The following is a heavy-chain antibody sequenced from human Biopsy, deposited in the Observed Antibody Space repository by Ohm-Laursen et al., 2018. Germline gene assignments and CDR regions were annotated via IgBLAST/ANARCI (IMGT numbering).Heavy chain of an antibody. Sequence: PGTLSLTCTVSGDSISTYYWSWIRQPPGKGLQWIGYIYYTGNTDYNPSLQSRVTISVDTSKNHSSLRLRSMTPADTAMYYCARDRGYYSDRTVPGYFDLWGRGTLVTVSS. CDR3: ARDRGYYSDRTVPGYFDL. D-gene: IGHD3-22*01. CDR1: GDSISTYY. V-gene: IGHV4-59*01. CDR2: IYYTGNT. J-gene: IGHJ2*01.